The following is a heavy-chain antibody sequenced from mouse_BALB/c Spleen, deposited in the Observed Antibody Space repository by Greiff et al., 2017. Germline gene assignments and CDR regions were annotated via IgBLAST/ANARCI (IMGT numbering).Heavy chain of an antibody. CDR2: ISSGGSYT. CDR3: TREKAMDY. CDR1: GFTFSSYT. Sequence: EVKLQESGGGLVKPGGSLKLSCAASGFTFSSYTMSWVRQTPEKRLEWVATISSGGSYTYYPDSVKGRFTISRDNAKNTLYLQMSSLKSEDTAMYYCTREKAMDYWGQGTSVTVSS. V-gene: IGHV5-6-4*01. J-gene: IGHJ4*01.